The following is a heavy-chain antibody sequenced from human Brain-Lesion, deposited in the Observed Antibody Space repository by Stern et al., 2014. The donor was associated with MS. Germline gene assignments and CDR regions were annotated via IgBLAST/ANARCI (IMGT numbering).Heavy chain of an antibody. CDR1: GGSISSGGYY. V-gene: IGHV4-61*02. J-gene: IGHJ6*02. CDR3: ARGRVVPGFQYYATDV. D-gene: IGHD2-2*01. Sequence: QDQLVQSGPGLVKPSQTLSLSCTVSGGSISSGGYYWSWIRQPAGKGLEWIGRILNRGTPSTSPPLKSRVTISIDSSKNHCSRSLTARTAADTAVYYCARGRVVPGFQYYATDVWGQGTTVIVSS. CDR2: ILNRGTP.